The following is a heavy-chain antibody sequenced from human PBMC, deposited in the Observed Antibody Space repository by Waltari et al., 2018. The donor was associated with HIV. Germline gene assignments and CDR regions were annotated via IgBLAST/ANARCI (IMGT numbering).Heavy chain of an antibody. CDR1: GFTVSSNY. Sequence: EVQLVESGGGLVQPGGSLRLSCAASGFTVSSNYMSWVRQAPGKGLEWVSVIYSGGSTYYADSVKGRVTISRDNSKNTLYLQMNSLRAEDTAVYYCASIAYCGGDCYPRGMDVWGQGTTVTVSS. J-gene: IGHJ6*02. V-gene: IGHV3-66*01. D-gene: IGHD2-21*02. CDR3: ASIAYCGGDCYPRGMDV. CDR2: IYSGGST.